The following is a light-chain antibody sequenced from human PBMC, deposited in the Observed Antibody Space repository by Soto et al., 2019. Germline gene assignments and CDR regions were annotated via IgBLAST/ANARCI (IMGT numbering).Light chain of an antibody. CDR3: SSYTSSSNYV. CDR2: EVS. V-gene: IGLV2-14*01. CDR1: SSDVGGYNY. Sequence: QSALTQPASVSGSPGQSITISCTGTSSDVGGYNYVSWYQQHPGKAPKLMIYEVSNRPSGVSNRFSGSKSGNTASLTISGLQAEDEADYYCSSYTSSSNYVFGTGTKVTAL. J-gene: IGLJ1*01.